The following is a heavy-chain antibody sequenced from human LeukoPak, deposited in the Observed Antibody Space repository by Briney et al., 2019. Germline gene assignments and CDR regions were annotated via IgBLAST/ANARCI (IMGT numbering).Heavy chain of an antibody. CDR3: ARRGPGHCSTTSCNYHYYGMDV. J-gene: IGHJ6*02. CDR2: INHSGST. D-gene: IGHD2-2*01. V-gene: IGHV4-34*01. Sequence: SETLSLTCSVYGASFSDYFWSWIRQPPGKGLEWVGEINHSGSTYYNPSVKGRATISIDTSKNQFSLKLTSVTAADTAVYYCARRGPGHCSTTSCNYHYYGMDVWGQGTTVTVSS. CDR1: GASFSDYF.